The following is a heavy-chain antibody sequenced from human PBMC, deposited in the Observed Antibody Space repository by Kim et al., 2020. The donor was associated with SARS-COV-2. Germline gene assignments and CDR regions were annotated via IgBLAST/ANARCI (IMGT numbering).Heavy chain of an antibody. Sequence: SETLSLTCAVYGGSFSGYYWSWIRQPPGKGLEWIGEINHSGRTNYNPSLKSRVTISVDTSKNQFSLKLTSVTAADTAVYYCARRLSNTSGWGCHYCELWGQGTLVTVSS. V-gene: IGHV4-34*01. CDR2: INHSGRT. CDR3: ARRLSNTSGWGCHYCEL. J-gene: IGHJ4*02. CDR1: GGSFSGYY. D-gene: IGHD3-10*01.